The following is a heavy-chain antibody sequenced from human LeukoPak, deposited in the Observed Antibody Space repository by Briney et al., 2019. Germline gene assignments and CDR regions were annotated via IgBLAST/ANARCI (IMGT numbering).Heavy chain of an antibody. Sequence: SQTLSLTCTVSGGSISSGDYYWSWIRQPPGKGLEWIVYIYYSGSTYYNPSLKSRVTISVDTSKNQFSLKLSSVTAADTAVYYCARDAARYYYDSSGLDYWGQGTLVTVSS. J-gene: IGHJ4*02. CDR2: IYYSGST. CDR3: ARDAARYYYDSSGLDY. D-gene: IGHD3-22*01. V-gene: IGHV4-30-4*08. CDR1: GGSISSGDYY.